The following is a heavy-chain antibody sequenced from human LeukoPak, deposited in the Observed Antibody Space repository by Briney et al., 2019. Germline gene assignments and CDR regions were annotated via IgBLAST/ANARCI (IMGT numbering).Heavy chain of an antibody. Sequence: PSETLSLTCTVSGGSISSYYWSWIRQPPGKGLEWIGYIYYSGSTNYNPSLKSRVTISVDTSKNQFSLKLSSVTAADTAVYYCARHTYYYDSSGYRRSGYFDYWGQGTLVTVSS. J-gene: IGHJ4*02. CDR3: ARHTYYYDSSGYRRSGYFDY. CDR2: IYYSGST. D-gene: IGHD3-22*01. CDR1: GGSISSYY. V-gene: IGHV4-59*08.